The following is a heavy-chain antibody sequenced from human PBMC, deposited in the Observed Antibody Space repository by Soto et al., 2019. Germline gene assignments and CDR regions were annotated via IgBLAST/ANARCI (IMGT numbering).Heavy chain of an antibody. V-gene: IGHV1-46*01. CDR3: ARDTYYDSSGYYWFDP. Sequence: AASVKVSCKASGYTFTSYYMHWVRQAPGQGLEWMGIINPSGGSTSYAQKFQGRVTMTRDTSTSTVYMELSSLRSEDTAVYYCARDTYYDSSGYYWFDPWGQGTLVTVSS. J-gene: IGHJ5*02. CDR1: GYTFTSYY. CDR2: INPSGGST. D-gene: IGHD3-22*01.